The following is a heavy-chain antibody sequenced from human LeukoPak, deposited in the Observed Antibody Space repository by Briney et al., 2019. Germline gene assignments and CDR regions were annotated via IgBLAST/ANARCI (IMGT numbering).Heavy chain of an antibody. CDR3: ARGGYCSGGSCYSHY. Sequence: GGSLRLSCAASGFTFSSYSMSWVRQAPGKGLEWVANIKQDGSEKNYVGSVKGRFTIARDNAKNSLYLQMNSLRAEDTAVYYCARGGYCSGGSCYSHYWGQGTLVTVSS. V-gene: IGHV3-7*04. D-gene: IGHD2-15*01. J-gene: IGHJ4*02. CDR2: IKQDGSEK. CDR1: GFTFSSYS.